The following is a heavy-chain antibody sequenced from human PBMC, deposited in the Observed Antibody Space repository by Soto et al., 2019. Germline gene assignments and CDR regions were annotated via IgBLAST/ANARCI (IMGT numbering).Heavy chain of an antibody. D-gene: IGHD3-3*01. Sequence: SVQVSCKASGGTFSSYAISWVRQAPGQGLEWMGGIIPIFGTANYAQKFQGRVTITADKSTSTAYMELSSLRSEDTAVYYCARDPRTRGDFWSGYSTLYYYGMDVWGQGTTVTVYS. CDR1: GGTFSSYA. CDR3: ARDPRTRGDFWSGYSTLYYYGMDV. CDR2: IIPIFGTA. J-gene: IGHJ6*02. V-gene: IGHV1-69*06.